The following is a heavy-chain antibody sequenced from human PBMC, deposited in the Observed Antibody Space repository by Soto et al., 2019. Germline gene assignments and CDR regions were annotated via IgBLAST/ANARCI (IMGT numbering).Heavy chain of an antibody. J-gene: IGHJ4*02. Sequence: EVQLVESGGGLVQPGGSLRLSCAASGFTFSRYWMHWVRQAPGKGLVWVSGINSDGSRATYADSVKGRFTISRDNAKNTLYLQMTSLRAEETAVYYCARDPSSGNYFDYWGQGTLVTVSS. CDR1: GFTFSRYW. D-gene: IGHD6-19*01. CDR2: INSDGSRA. CDR3: ARDPSSGNYFDY. V-gene: IGHV3-74*01.